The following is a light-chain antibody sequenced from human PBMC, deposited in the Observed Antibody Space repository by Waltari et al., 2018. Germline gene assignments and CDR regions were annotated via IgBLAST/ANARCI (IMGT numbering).Light chain of an antibody. CDR2: EVN. Sequence: QSALHQPASPSGSPGHSLTLPCPRTTRDACAYNSVSWYPHHPGNVPPLIISEVNKRPSGVSHRCSGSRSGNTAALSISGLQTEDEADYYCSSYTSSTTLGFGTGTKVTVL. J-gene: IGLJ1*01. V-gene: IGLV2-14*01. CDR1: TRDACAYNS. CDR3: SSYTSSTTLG.